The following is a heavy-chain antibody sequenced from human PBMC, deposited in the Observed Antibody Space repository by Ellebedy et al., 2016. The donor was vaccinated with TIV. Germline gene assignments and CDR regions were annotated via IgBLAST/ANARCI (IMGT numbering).Heavy chain of an antibody. J-gene: IGHJ6*02. Sequence: ASVKVSCKASGYTFTGYYMHWVRQAPGQGLEWMGWINPNSGGTNYAQKFQGRVTITADGSTNTAYMEVSGLRSDDTAVFYCARAPTRYTSAPSGTYYAMDVWGQGTTVSVSS. D-gene: IGHD6-19*01. CDR3: ARAPTRYTSAPSGTYYAMDV. V-gene: IGHV1-2*02. CDR1: GYTFTGYY. CDR2: INPNSGGT.